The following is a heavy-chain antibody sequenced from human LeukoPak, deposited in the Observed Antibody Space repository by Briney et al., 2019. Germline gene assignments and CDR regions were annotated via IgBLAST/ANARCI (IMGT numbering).Heavy chain of an antibody. Sequence: ETLSLTCTVSGGSISTYFWSWVRQAPGKGLEWVSSISSRSNYIYYADSLKGRFTISRDNAKNSLYLHMNSLRAEDTAVYYCAREMLMGWFDPWGQGTLVTVSS. CDR1: GGSISTYF. J-gene: IGHJ5*02. CDR3: AREMLMGWFDP. CDR2: ISSRSNYI. D-gene: IGHD2-8*01. V-gene: IGHV3-21*01.